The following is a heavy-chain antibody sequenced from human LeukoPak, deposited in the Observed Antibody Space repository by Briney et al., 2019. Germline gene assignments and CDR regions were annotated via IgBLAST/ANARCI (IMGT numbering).Heavy chain of an antibody. CDR3: ARARVNIVATKNFDY. V-gene: IGHV1-18*01. Sequence: ATVKLSCKASGYTFTSYDISWVRQAPGQGLEWMGWISAYNGNTNYAQKLQGRVTMTTDTSTSTAYMELRSLRSDDTAVYYCARARVNIVATKNFDYWGQGTLVTVSS. D-gene: IGHD5-12*01. CDR1: GYTFTSYD. CDR2: ISAYNGNT. J-gene: IGHJ4*02.